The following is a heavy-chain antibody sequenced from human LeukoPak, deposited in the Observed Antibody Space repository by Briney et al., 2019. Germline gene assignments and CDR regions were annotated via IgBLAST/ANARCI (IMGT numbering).Heavy chain of an antibody. CDR1: GFTFSSYA. D-gene: IGHD3-22*01. V-gene: IGHV3-23*01. J-gene: IGHJ3*02. CDR2: ISGSGGST. Sequence: PGGSLRLSCAASGFTFSSYAMSWVRQAPGKGLEWVSAISGSGGSTYYADSVKGRFTISRDNSKNTLYLQMNSLRAEDTAVYYCANQYYYDSSGYLRAFDIWGQGTMVTVSS. CDR3: ANQYYYDSSGYLRAFDI.